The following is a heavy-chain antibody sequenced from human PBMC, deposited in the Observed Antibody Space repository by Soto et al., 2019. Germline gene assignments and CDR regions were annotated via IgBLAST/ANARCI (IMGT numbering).Heavy chain of an antibody. CDR2: IIPIFGTA. J-gene: IGHJ6*01. V-gene: IGHV1-69*12. CDR1: GGTFSSYA. Sequence: QVQLVQSGAEVKKPGSSVKVSCKASGGTFSSYAISWVRQAPGQGLEWMGGIIPIFGTANYAQKLQGRVTITADESTSTAYMVRSSLRSEDTAVYYCARNDVDTAMPYGMDVWGQGTTGTVSS. D-gene: IGHD5-18*01. CDR3: ARNDVDTAMPYGMDV.